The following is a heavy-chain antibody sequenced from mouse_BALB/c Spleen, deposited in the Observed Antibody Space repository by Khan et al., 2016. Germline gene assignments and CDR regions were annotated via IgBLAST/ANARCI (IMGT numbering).Heavy chain of an antibody. V-gene: IGHV4-1*02. CDR1: GFDFSRYW. Sequence: EVQLQESGGGLVQPGGSLKLSCAASGFDFSRYWMSWVRQAPGKGLEWIGVINPDSSTINYTPSLKDKFIISSDHAKNTLYLQMSKVRSEDTALYYCARAGYDGYLAYWGQGTLVTVSA. CDR3: ARAGYDGYLAY. CDR2: INPDSSTI. D-gene: IGHD2-14*01. J-gene: IGHJ3*01.